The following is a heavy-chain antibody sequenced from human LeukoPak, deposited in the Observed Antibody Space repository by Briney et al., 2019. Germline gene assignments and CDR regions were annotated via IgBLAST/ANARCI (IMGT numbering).Heavy chain of an antibody. CDR3: ARDGHGPGTFDY. D-gene: IGHD3-10*01. CDR2: IRQAGRQT. Sequence: QAGGSLRLSCAASAFTVSGFWMNWVRQDPGERLQWGGNIRQAGRQTHYSLAVHGRFPISRHHAQKSLHLQTNSLGPEDTAVYYCARDGHGPGTFDYWGHGTLVTVSS. J-gene: IGHJ4*01. V-gene: IGHV3-7*01. CDR1: AFTVSGFW.